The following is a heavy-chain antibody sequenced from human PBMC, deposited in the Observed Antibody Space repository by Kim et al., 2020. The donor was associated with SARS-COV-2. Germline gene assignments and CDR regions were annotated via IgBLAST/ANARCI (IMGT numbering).Heavy chain of an antibody. Sequence: PSLQSRVTISVDTSKNPFSLSLGSVTAADTSVYYCARHTSPLLVLHIYFDYWGQGTLVTVSS. CDR3: ARHTSPLLVLHIYFDY. D-gene: IGHD6-13*01. V-gene: IGHV4-39*01. J-gene: IGHJ4*02.